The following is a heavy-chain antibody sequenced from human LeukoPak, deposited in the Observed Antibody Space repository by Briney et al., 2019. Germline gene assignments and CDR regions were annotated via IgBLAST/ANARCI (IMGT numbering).Heavy chain of an antibody. J-gene: IGHJ3*02. CDR1: GFTFSNYA. Sequence: GGSLRLSCAASGFTFSNYAMSWVRQAPGKGLEWVSAISGSGGSTYYADSVKGRFTISRDNSKNTLYLQMNSLRAEDTAVYYCAKDRGDFWSAFDIWGQGTMVTVSS. CDR3: AKDRGDFWSAFDI. V-gene: IGHV3-23*01. D-gene: IGHD3-3*01. CDR2: ISGSGGST.